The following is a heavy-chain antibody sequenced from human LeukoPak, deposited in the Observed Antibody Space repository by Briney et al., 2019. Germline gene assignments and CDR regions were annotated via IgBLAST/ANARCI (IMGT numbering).Heavy chain of an antibody. CDR1: GFTFRRYS. J-gene: IGHJ3*02. D-gene: IGHD3-9*01. V-gene: IGHV3-48*01. CDR2: ISSSRGTI. CDR3: FQAEHGIRYFDWLPSAGAFDI. Sequence: GRSLRLSCAASGFTFRRYSMNWVRHAPRKGLEQVSYISSSRGTIYYADSVKGRFTISRDNAKNSLYLQMNSLRAEDTAVYYFFQAEHGIRYFDWLPSAGAFDIWGQGTMVTVSS.